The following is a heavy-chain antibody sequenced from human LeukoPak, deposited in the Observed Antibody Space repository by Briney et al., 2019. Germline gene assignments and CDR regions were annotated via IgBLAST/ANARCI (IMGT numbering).Heavy chain of an antibody. CDR3: ARNGDYVGWFDP. CDR1: GGSISSSSYY. D-gene: IGHD4-17*01. Sequence: SETLSLTCTVSGGSISSSSYYWGWIRQPPGKGLEWFGSIYYSGSTYYNPSLKSRVTISVDTSKNQFSLKLSSVTAADTAVYYCARNGDYVGWFDPWGQGTLVTVSS. CDR2: IYYSGST. V-gene: IGHV4-39*07. J-gene: IGHJ5*02.